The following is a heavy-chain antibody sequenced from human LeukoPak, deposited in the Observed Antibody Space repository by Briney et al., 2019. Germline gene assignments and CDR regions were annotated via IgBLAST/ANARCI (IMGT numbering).Heavy chain of an antibody. D-gene: IGHD6-13*01. CDR1: GGSISSYY. CDR2: IYYSGST. V-gene: IGHV4-59*01. J-gene: IGHJ6*02. Sequence: SETLSLTCTVSGGSISSYYWSWIRQPPGKGLEWIGYIYYSGSTNYNPSLKSRVTISVDTSKNQFSLKLSSVTAADTAVYYCARVRFGYSSSWFSKDYYYGMDAWGQGTTVTVSS. CDR3: ARVRFGYSSSWFSKDYYYGMDA.